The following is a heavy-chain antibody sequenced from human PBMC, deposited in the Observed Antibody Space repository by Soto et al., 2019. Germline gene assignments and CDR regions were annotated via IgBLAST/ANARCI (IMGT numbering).Heavy chain of an antibody. CDR2: INHSGST. CDR1: GGSFSGYY. CDR3: ARGLRKYSSSWYEGYEKPYYYYGMDV. J-gene: IGHJ6*02. V-gene: IGHV4-34*01. D-gene: IGHD6-13*01. Sequence: SETLSLTCAVYGGSFSGYYWSWIRQPPGKGLEWIGEINHSGSTNYNPSLKSRVTISVDTSKNQFSLKLSSVTAADTAVYYCARGLRKYSSSWYEGYEKPYYYYGMDVWGQGTTVTVSS.